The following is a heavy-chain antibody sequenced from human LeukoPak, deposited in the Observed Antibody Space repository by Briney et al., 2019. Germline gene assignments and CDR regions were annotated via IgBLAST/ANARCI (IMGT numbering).Heavy chain of an antibody. CDR1: GYTFTSYY. Sequence: GASVKVSCKASGYTFTSYYMHWVRQAPGQGLEWMGIINPSGGSTSYAQKFQGRVTMTRDTSTSTVYMELSSLRSEDTAVYYCARALVTPYYYGSGELGYWGQGTLVTVSS. CDR2: INPSGGST. D-gene: IGHD3-10*01. J-gene: IGHJ4*02. V-gene: IGHV1-46*01. CDR3: ARALVTPYYYGSGELGY.